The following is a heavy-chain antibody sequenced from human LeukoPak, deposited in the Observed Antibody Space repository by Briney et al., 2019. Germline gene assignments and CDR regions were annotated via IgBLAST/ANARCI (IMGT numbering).Heavy chain of an antibody. CDR1: GFTFNNHA. V-gene: IGHV3-33*01. Sequence: GRSLRLSSAASGFTFNNHAMHWVRQAPGKGLEWVAMIWHDGSYKYYADSVTGRFTISRDDSQNTLYLQMNSLRAEDTAVYYCARDGSHNYNLDYWGHGTLVTVSS. D-gene: IGHD4-11*01. CDR2: IWHDGSYK. CDR3: ARDGSHNYNLDY. J-gene: IGHJ4*01.